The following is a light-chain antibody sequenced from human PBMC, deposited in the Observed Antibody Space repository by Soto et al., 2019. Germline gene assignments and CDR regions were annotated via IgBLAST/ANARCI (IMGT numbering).Light chain of an antibody. CDR3: SSYTGSTTLL. V-gene: IGLV2-8*01. J-gene: IGLJ2*01. CDR1: SSDVGGYNY. CDR2: EVN. Sequence: QSALTQPPSASGSPGQSVTISCTGTSSDVGGYNYVSWYQQYPGKAPKLIIYEVNKRPSGVPDRFSGSKSGNTASLTVSGLQAEDEADYYCSSYTGSTTLLFGGGTKLTVL.